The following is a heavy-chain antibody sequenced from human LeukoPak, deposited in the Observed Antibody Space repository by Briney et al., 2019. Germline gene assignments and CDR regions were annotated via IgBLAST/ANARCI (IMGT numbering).Heavy chain of an antibody. Sequence: GASVKVSCKASGYTFTSYGISWVRQAPGQGLEWMGWISAYNGNTYYAQKLQGRVTVTTATSTSTAYMELRSLRSDDTAVYYCARDWDIAAAGKFDYWGQGTLVTVSS. J-gene: IGHJ4*02. V-gene: IGHV1-18*04. CDR3: ARDWDIAAAGKFDY. CDR1: GYTFTSYG. D-gene: IGHD6-13*01. CDR2: ISAYNGNT.